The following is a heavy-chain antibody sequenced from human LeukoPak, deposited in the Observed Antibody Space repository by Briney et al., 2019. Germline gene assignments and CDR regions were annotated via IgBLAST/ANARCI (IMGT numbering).Heavy chain of an antibody. CDR1: GYSFTSYW. D-gene: IGHD1-26*01. V-gene: IGHV5-51*01. CDR2: IYPGDSDT. CDR3: ARHTYYGSYYSDY. J-gene: IGHJ4*02. Sequence: GESLKISCKGSGYSFTSYWIGWVRQMPGKGLEWMGIIYPGDSDTRYSPSFQGQVTFSADKSISTAYLQWSSLKASDTAMYYRARHTYYGSYYSDYWGQGTLVTVSS.